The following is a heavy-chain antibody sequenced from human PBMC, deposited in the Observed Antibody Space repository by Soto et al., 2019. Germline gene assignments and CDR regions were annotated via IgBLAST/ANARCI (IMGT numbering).Heavy chain of an antibody. CDR3: AHRLKVVAATGGPRDAFDI. CDR1: GFSLSTSGVG. J-gene: IGHJ3*02. V-gene: IGHV2-5*01. Sequence: SGPTLVNPTQTLTLTCTFSGFSLSTSGVGVGWIRQPPGKALEWLALIYWSDDRRYSPSLKSRLTITKDTSRNQVVLTMTNMDPVDTATYYCAHRLKVVAATGGPRDAFDIWGQGTVVTVSS. CDR2: IYWSDDR. D-gene: IGHD2-15*01.